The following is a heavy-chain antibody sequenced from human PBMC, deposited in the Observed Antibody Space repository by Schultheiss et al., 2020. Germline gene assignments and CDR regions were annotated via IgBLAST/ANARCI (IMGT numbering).Heavy chain of an antibody. CDR3: ARFGASTRASGMDV. D-gene: IGHD3-10*01. V-gene: IGHV1-69*13. CDR2: IIPIFGTA. J-gene: IGHJ6*02. CDR1: GGTFSSYA. Sequence: SVKVSCKASGGTFSSYAISWVRQAPGQGLEWMGGIIPIFGTANYAQKFQGRVTITADESTSTAYMELSSLRSEDTAVYYCARFGASTRASGMDVWGQGTTVTGSS.